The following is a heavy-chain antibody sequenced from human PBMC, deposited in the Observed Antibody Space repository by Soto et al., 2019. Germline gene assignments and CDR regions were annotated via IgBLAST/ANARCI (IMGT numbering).Heavy chain of an antibody. CDR1: GFTFSSYA. Sequence: PGGSLRLSCAASGFTFSSYAMHWVRQAPGKGLEWVAVISYDGSNKYYADSVKGRFTISRDNSKNTLYLQMNSLRAEDTAVYYCARALRPAAIVSEWLYYYYGMDVWGQGTTVTVSS. CDR2: ISYDGSNK. J-gene: IGHJ6*02. D-gene: IGHD2-2*01. V-gene: IGHV3-30-3*01. CDR3: ARALRPAAIVSEWLYYYYGMDV.